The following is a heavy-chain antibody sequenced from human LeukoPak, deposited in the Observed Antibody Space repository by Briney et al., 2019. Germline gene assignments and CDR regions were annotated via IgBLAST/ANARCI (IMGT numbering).Heavy chain of an antibody. CDR3: ATSSAWYKANDY. Sequence: AGGSLRLSCAASGFTFSSYWMHWVRQAPGKGLVWVSRINSDGSSTTYADSVKGRFTISRDNAKNTLYLQMNSLRAEDTAVFYCATSSAWYKANDYRGQGTLVTVSS. V-gene: IGHV3-74*01. J-gene: IGHJ4*02. CDR2: INSDGSST. D-gene: IGHD6-19*01. CDR1: GFTFSSYW.